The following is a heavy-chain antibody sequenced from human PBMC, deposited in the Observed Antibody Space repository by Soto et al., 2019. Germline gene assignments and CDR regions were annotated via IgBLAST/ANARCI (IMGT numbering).Heavy chain of an antibody. V-gene: IGHV4-39*07. CDR3: ARGQGSGIYNLFDP. J-gene: IGHJ5*02. Sequence: SETLYLTSTVSGGSISSRSYYGGWIRKPPGKGLEWIGSIYYSGSTYYNPSLKSRVTISVDTSKNQFSLKLNSVTAADTAVYYCARGQGSGIYNLFDPWGQGTLVTVTS. CDR1: GGSISSRSYY. CDR2: IYYSGST. D-gene: IGHD3-10*01.